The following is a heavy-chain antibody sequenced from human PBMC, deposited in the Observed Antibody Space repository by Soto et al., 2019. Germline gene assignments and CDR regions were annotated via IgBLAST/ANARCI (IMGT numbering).Heavy chain of an antibody. CDR2: IKSKTDGGTT. J-gene: IGHJ4*02. D-gene: IGHD3-10*01. CDR1: GFTFSNAW. Sequence: GGSLRLSCAASGFTFSNAWMSWVRQAPGKGLEWVGRIKSKTDGGTTDYAAPVKGRFTISRDDSKNTLYLQMNSPKTEDTAVYYCTTGYYYGSGSPDWGQGTLVTVSS. CDR3: TTGYYYGSGSPD. V-gene: IGHV3-15*01.